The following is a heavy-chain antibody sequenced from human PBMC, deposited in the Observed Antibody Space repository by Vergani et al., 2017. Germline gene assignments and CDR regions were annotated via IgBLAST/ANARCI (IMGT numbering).Heavy chain of an antibody. J-gene: IGHJ4*02. CDR2: TVPIFGSA. CDR3: ARIPPRVVGPYFDF. V-gene: IGHV1-69*15. CDR1: GDTSSSYA. D-gene: IGHD4-23*01. Sequence: QVHLVQSVAEVKKPGSSVKVSCRASGDTSSSYAISWVRQAPGQGLEWLGMTVPIFGSATTTQKFQDRVTISAEAATITAFLEVTNLRSDDTAVYYCARIPPRVVGPYFDFWGQGTLVTVSS.